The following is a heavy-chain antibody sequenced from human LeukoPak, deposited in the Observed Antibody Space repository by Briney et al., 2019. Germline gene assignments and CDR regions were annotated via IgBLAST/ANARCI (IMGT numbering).Heavy chain of an antibody. D-gene: IGHD3-10*01. CDR2: IYYSGST. J-gene: IGHJ4*02. CDR1: GGSISSSSYY. CDR3: ARGGTYQYYYGSGSNPFDY. V-gene: IGHV4-39*07. Sequence: PSETLSLTCTVSGGSISSSSYYWGWIRQPPGKGLEWIGSIYYSGSTYYNPSLKSRVTISVDTSKNQFSLKLSSVTAADTAVYYCARGGTYQYYYGSGSNPFDYWGQGTLVTVSS.